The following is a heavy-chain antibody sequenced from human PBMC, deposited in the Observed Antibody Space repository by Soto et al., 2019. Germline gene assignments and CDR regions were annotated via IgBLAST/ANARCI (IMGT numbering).Heavy chain of an antibody. CDR2: ISTSKGNT. Sequence: QVRLVQSGAEMKMPGASVKVSCKASGYKFTSNGISWVRQAPGQGLEWMGWISTSKGNTNYAQKFQGRVTMTTDTSTSAAYMELRSLRSDDTAFYYCARDQRRNFDYWGQGTLVTVSS. CDR1: GYKFTSNG. CDR3: ARDQRRNFDY. V-gene: IGHV1-18*01. J-gene: IGHJ4*02.